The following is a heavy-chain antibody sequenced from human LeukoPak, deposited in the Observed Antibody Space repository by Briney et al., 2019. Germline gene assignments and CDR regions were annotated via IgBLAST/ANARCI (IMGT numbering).Heavy chain of an antibody. CDR1: AYTFVTYG. V-gene: IGHV1-18*01. J-gene: IGHJ4*02. D-gene: IGHD3/OR15-3a*01. CDR3: ARDDFDFVS. CDR2: INPHTGDT. Sequence: GASVTVSFKSSAYTFVTYGISWVRHAPGQGLEWMGWINPHTGDTKNAQKFHDRVTMTAAPVTDTAYMELRSLRSDDTAVYYCARDDFDFVSWGQGTLVTVS.